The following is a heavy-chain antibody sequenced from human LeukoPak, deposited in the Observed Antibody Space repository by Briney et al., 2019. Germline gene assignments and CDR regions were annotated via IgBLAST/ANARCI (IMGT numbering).Heavy chain of an antibody. CDR3: AELGITMIGGV. CDR1: GFTFSSYW. V-gene: IGHV3-74*01. Sequence: GGSLRLSCAASGFTFSSYWMHWVRQGPGKGLVWVSRINSDESGTSYADSVKGRFTISRDNAKNSLYLQMNSLRAEDTAVYYCAELGITMIGGVWGKGTTVTISS. D-gene: IGHD3-10*02. J-gene: IGHJ6*04. CDR2: INSDESGT.